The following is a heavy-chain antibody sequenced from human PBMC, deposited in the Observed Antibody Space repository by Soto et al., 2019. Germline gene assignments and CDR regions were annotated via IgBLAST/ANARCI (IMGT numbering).Heavy chain of an antibody. D-gene: IGHD3-3*01. CDR2: ISYDGSNK. CDR1: GFTFSSYG. J-gene: IGHJ3*02. Sequence: GGSLRLSCAASGFTFSSYGMHWVRQAPGKGLEWVAVISYDGSNKYYADSVKGRFTISRDNSKNTLYLQMNSLRAEDTAVYYCAKRGYYDFWSGYKRVQSGAFDIWGQGTMVTVSS. CDR3: AKRGYYDFWSGYKRVQSGAFDI. V-gene: IGHV3-30*18.